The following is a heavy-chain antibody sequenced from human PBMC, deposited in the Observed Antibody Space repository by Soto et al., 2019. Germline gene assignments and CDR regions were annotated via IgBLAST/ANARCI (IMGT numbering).Heavy chain of an antibody. CDR3: ARVENSYENDY. D-gene: IGHD5-18*01. V-gene: IGHV3-23*01. Sequence: GGSLRLSCAASGFTFSSYAMSWVRQAPGKGLEWVSAISGSGATTYYADSVKGRFTISRDNSKNTLYLQMNSLRAEDTAVYYCARVENSYENDYWGQGTLVTVSS. J-gene: IGHJ4*02. CDR2: ISGSGATT. CDR1: GFTFSSYA.